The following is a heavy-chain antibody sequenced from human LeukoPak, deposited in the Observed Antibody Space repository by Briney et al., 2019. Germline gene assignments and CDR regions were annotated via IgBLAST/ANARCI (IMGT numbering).Heavy chain of an antibody. D-gene: IGHD3-10*01. CDR1: GFTFDDYA. J-gene: IGHJ6*03. CDR3: AKGPSGGSGYYYYYYYMGV. CDR2: ISGDGGST. V-gene: IGHV3-43*02. Sequence: GGSLRLSCAASGFTFDDYAMHWVRQAPGKGLEWVSLISGDGGSTYYADSVKGRFTISRDNSKNSLYLQMNSLRTEDTALYYCAKGPSGGSGYYYYYYYMGVWGKGTTVTVSS.